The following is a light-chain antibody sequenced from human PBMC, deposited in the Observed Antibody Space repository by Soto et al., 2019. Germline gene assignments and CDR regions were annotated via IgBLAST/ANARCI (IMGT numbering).Light chain of an antibody. CDR1: QSIQSD. J-gene: IGKJ1*01. CDR2: GAS. CDR3: QQYNNWPWT. Sequence: EIMMTQSPATLSVSPGERAALSCRASQSIQSDLAWYQQKPGQGPRLLIYGASTRATGIPVRFSGSGSGTEFTLTISRPQSEDFALYFCQQYNNWPWTFGQGTKVEIK. V-gene: IGKV3-15*01.